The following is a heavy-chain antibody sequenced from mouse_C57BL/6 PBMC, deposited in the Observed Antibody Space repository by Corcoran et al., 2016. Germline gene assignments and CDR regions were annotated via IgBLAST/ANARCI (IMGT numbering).Heavy chain of an antibody. V-gene: IGHV9-3*01. CDR1: GYTFTTYG. J-gene: IGHJ1*03. CDR2: INTYSGVP. Sequence: QIQLVQSGPELKKPGETVKISCKASGYTFTTYGMSWVKQAPGKGLKWMGWINTYSGVPTYADDFKGRFAFSLETSASTAYLQINNLKNEDTATYFCARTVVAHYWYFDVWGTGTTVTVSS. D-gene: IGHD1-1*01. CDR3: ARTVVAHYWYFDV.